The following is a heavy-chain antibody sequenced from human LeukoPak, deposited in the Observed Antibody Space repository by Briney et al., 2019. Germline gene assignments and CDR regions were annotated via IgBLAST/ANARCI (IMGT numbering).Heavy chain of an antibody. J-gene: IGHJ3*02. V-gene: IGHV3-7*01. CDR1: GFTFSHYW. D-gene: IGHD2-15*01. CDR3: AREDMWAFDM. Sequence: GGSLRLSCAASGFTFSHYWMSWVRQAPGKGLEGVANIKPDGSDKYYVDSVKGRSTISRDNAKNTLYLQMDSLRAEATAVYYCAREDMWAFDMWGQGTMVTVSS. CDR2: IKPDGSDK.